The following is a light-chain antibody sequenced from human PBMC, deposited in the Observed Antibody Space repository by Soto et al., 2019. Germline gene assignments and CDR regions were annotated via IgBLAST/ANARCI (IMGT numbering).Light chain of an antibody. Sequence: QSVLTHPASVSGSPGQSITISCYGTSSDVGSYDLVSWYQQHPDKAPKLLIYEVRKRPSGVSGRFSGSKSDDTASLTISGLQAEDEADYYCCSYAGSSTLVFGGGTKLTVL. CDR3: CSYAGSSTLV. V-gene: IGLV2-23*02. CDR2: EVR. CDR1: SSDVGSYDL. J-gene: IGLJ3*02.